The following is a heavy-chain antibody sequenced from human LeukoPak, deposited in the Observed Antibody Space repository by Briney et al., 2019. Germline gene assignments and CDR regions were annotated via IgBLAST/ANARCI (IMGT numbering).Heavy chain of an antibody. J-gene: IGHJ4*02. V-gene: IGHV3-48*04. D-gene: IGHD3-16*01. CDR2: ISSTSSAI. Sequence: GGSLRLSCAASGFTFSSYSINWVRQAPGKGLDVVSYISSTSSAIYYADSVKGRFTISRDNAKNSLYLQMNSLRAEDTAVYYCARVIGSYGDSAYWGQGTLVTVSS. CDR3: ARVIGSYGDSAY. CDR1: GFTFSSYS.